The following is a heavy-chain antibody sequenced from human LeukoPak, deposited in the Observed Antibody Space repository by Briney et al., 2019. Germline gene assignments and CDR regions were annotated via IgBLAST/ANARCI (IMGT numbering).Heavy chain of an antibody. CDR3: ARDTVIPYSQVGTTKD. D-gene: IGHD1-26*01. J-gene: IGHJ4*02. Sequence: GGSLRLSCVASGFMFSGYWMNWVRQAPGKGLVWVSRINSDGSSTSYADSVKGRFTISRANAKNTLYLQMTSLRAEDTAVYYCARDTVIPYSQVGTTKDWGQGTLVTVSS. V-gene: IGHV3-74*01. CDR1: GFMFSGYW. CDR2: INSDGSST.